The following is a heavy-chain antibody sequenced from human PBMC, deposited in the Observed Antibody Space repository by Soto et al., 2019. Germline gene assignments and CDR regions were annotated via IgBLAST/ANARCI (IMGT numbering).Heavy chain of an antibody. Sequence: SETLSLTCTASGGSITSSSHFWGWVRQPPGKGLEWIGTIYFTGNTHYTPSLKSRLTMSIDTSKNEFSLRLNSVTAADTAVYYCAGQTFTIAAASYGRSNWFDPWGPGTLVTV. CDR3: AGQTFTIAAASYGRSNWFDP. J-gene: IGHJ5*02. V-gene: IGHV4-39*01. D-gene: IGHD6-25*01. CDR1: GGSITSSSHF. CDR2: IYFTGNT.